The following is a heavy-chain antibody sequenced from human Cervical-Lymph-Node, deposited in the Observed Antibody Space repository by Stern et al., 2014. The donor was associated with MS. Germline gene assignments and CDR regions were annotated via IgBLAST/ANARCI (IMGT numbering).Heavy chain of an antibody. CDR1: GYTFTSYD. J-gene: IGHJ6*02. V-gene: IGHV1-8*01. Sequence: QVQLGQSGAEVKKPGASVKVSCKASGYTFTSYDINWVRQATGQGLEWMGWMNPNSGNTGYAQKFQGRVTMTRNTSISTAYMELSSLRSEDTAVYYCARGASSWYGYYYYGMDVWGQGTTVTVSS. D-gene: IGHD6-13*01. CDR3: ARGASSWYGYYYYGMDV. CDR2: MNPNSGNT.